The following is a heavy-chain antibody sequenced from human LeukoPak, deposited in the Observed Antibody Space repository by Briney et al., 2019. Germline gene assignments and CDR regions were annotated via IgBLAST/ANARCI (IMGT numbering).Heavy chain of an antibody. CDR3: ARVSSGGYFHTYYFDY. Sequence: PSETLSLTCTVSGGSISGYYWSWIRQPPGKGLEWIGYIRYSGTTNYSPSLKSRATISVDTSKNQFSLNLISVTAAGTAIYYCARVSSGGYFHTYYFDYWGQGTLVTVSS. J-gene: IGHJ4*02. V-gene: IGHV4-59*01. D-gene: IGHD3-22*01. CDR2: IRYSGTT. CDR1: GGSISGYY.